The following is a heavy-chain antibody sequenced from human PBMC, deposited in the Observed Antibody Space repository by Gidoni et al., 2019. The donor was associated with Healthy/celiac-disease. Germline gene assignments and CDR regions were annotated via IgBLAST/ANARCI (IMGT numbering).Heavy chain of an antibody. CDR1: GYTFTSYY. J-gene: IGHJ4*02. CDR2: INPSGGST. V-gene: IGHV1-46*01. Sequence: QVQLVQSGAEVKKPGASVKVSCQASGYTFTSYYMHWVRQAPGQGLEWMGIINPSGGSTSYAQKFQGRVTMTRDTSTSTVYMEMSSLRSEDTAVYYCARDRRGYSYGWDFDYWGQGTLVTVSS. D-gene: IGHD5-18*01. CDR3: ARDRRGYSYGWDFDY.